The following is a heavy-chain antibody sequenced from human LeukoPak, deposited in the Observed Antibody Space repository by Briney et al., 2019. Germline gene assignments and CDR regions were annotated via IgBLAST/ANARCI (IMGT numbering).Heavy chain of an antibody. J-gene: IGHJ4*02. CDR2: VHYSGSA. D-gene: IGHD3-10*01. V-gene: IGHV4-34*01. CDR3: ARGQWFRAF. Sequence: KPSETLSLTCAVYGGSFSGYYWTWIRQSPGRGLEWIGEVHYSGSATYNPSLKSRVTISVDTSINQFSLKMNSVTAAGTAVYYCARGQWFRAFWSRGTPVTVSS. CDR1: GGSFSGYY.